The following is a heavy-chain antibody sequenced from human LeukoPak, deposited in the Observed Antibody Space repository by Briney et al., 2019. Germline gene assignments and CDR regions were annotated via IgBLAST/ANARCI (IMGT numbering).Heavy chain of an antibody. V-gene: IGHV3-30*18. D-gene: IGHD3-10*01. J-gene: IGHJ5*01. CDR2: ISYDGRNI. CDR3: TKTYFFTSGSFDC. CDR1: GFTFSSFG. Sequence: GRSLRLSCAVSGFTFSSFGMHWVRQAPGGGLEWLALISYDGRNIYYSDSVKGRFTISRDNSKNTLYLQMSSLRPEDTAMYFCTKTYFFTSGSFDCWGQGTLVTVSS.